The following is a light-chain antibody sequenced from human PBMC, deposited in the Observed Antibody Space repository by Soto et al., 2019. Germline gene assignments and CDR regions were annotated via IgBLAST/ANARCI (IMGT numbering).Light chain of an antibody. CDR1: SSGVGGYNY. Sequence: QSALTQPASVSGSPGQSSTISCTGTSSGVGGYNYVSWYQQYPGRVPKLLIYKVSNRPSGISNRFSGSKSGNTASLTISGLQAEDEADYFCTSPTPGSLYVFGSGTKLTVL. CDR2: KVS. CDR3: TSPTPGSLYV. V-gene: IGLV2-14*01. J-gene: IGLJ1*01.